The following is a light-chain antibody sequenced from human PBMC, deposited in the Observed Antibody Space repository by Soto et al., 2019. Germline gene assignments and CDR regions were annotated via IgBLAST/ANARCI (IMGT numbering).Light chain of an antibody. Sequence: DIQMTQSPSSLSASVGARVSITCQASQDIRTSLSWFQQKPGRAPKLLIYGASNLETGVPSRFRGSGSGRDFTFTISSLQPEDIAKYYCQQYDNLPPFTFGPGTKVEIK. J-gene: IGKJ3*01. V-gene: IGKV1-33*01. CDR2: GAS. CDR1: QDIRTS. CDR3: QQYDNLPPFT.